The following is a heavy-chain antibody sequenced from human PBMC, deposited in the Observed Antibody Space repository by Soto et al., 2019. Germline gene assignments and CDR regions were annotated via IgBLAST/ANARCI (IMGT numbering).Heavy chain of an antibody. J-gene: IGHJ4*02. V-gene: IGHV1-46*01. D-gene: IGHD3-3*01. CDR3: VGEFPGSGYCDY. CDR2: INPSGTST. Sequence: QVQLVQSGAEGKKPGASVKVSCRASGDTFTSYYVHWMRQAPGQGLEWIGLINPSGTSTNYAQNFRGRVTMTRDTSTSTVYMELSSLRSEDAALYYCVGEFPGSGYCDYWGQGTLVAVSS. CDR1: GDTFTSYY.